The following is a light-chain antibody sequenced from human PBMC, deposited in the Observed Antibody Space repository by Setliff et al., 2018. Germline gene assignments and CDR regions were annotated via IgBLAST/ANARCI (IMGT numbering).Light chain of an antibody. J-gene: IGLJ1*01. V-gene: IGLV2-8*01. CDR1: SSDVGGYNY. CDR3: SSYAGSNTPYV. CDR2: EVS. Sequence: QSALTQPPSASGSPGQSVTISCTGTSSDVGGYNYVSWYQQHPGKAPKLMIYEVSKRPSGVPDRFSGSKSGNTASLTVSGLQAEDEVDYYCSSYAGSNTPYVFGTGTKGTVL.